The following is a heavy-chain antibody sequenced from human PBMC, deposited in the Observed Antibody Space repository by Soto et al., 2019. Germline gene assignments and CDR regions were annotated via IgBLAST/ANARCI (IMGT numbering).Heavy chain of an antibody. J-gene: IGHJ4*02. CDR2: VFYSGST. Sequence: SETLSLTCTVSGGSISSTTHHWVWVRQPPGKGLEWIASVFYSGSTNYNPSLKSRVTMSVDTSKNQFSLKLSSVTAADTAVYYCARTSKFDSWGQGTLVTVSS. CDR3: ARTSKFDS. D-gene: IGHD6-6*01. V-gene: IGHV4-39*07. CDR1: GGSISSTTHH.